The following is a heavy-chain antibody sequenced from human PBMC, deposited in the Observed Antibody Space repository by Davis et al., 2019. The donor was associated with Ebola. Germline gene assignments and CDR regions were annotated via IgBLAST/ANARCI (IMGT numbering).Heavy chain of an antibody. CDR1: GFTFSSYG. CDR2: ISYDGSNK. D-gene: IGHD6-19*01. V-gene: IGHV3-30*18. CDR3: AKDRGSSGWLVDY. Sequence: GESLKISCAASGFTFSSYGMHWVRQASGKGLEWVAVISYDGSNKYYADSVKGRFTISRDNSKNTLYLQMNSLRAEDTAVYYCAKDRGSSGWLVDYWGQGTLVTVSS. J-gene: IGHJ4*02.